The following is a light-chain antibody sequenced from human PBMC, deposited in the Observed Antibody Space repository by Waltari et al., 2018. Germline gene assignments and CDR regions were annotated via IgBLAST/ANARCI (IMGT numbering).Light chain of an antibody. J-gene: IGKJ3*01. Sequence: DIQMSQSPSPLSASVGNRVTITCRASQDISSYLNWYQEKPGKAPKLLIFYTTTLASGVPPRFSGSGSGTEFTLTISSLQPEDFATYYCQQCDTYPFTFGPGTKLDIK. CDR2: YTT. CDR3: QQCDTYPFT. V-gene: IGKV1-9*01. CDR1: QDISSY.